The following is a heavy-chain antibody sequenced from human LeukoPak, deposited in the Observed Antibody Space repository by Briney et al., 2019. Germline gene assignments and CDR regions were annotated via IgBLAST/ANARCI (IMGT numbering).Heavy chain of an antibody. V-gene: IGHV1-8*01. Sequence: ASVKVSCKASGHTFTNYEINWVRQATGQGLEWMGWMNPNSGNTGYAQKFQGRVTMTRSTSISTAYMELSSLRSEDTAVYYCARPWYYYDSSGYSEYFQHWGQGTLVTVSS. CDR3: ARPWYYYDSSGYSEYFQH. CDR2: MNPNSGNT. J-gene: IGHJ1*01. D-gene: IGHD3-22*01. CDR1: GHTFTNYE.